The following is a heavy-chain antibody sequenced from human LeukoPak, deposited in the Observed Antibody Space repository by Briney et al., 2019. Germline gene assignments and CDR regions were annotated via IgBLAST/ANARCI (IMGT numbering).Heavy chain of an antibody. CDR1: GFTFSSYW. Sequence: GGSLRLSCAASGFTFSSYWMHWVRQAPGKGLEWVSSISSSSTYIYYADSVKGRFTISRDNAQKSLYLQMNSLRDEDTAVYYCARAFRGFDPWGQGTLVTVSS. D-gene: IGHD3-10*01. V-gene: IGHV3-21*01. J-gene: IGHJ5*02. CDR2: ISSSSTYI. CDR3: ARAFRGFDP.